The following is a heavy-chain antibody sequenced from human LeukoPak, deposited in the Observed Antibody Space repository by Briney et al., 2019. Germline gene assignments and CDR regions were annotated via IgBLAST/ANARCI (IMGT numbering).Heavy chain of an antibody. Sequence: QPGGTLRFSCAASGFTFSNYDMSWVRQAPGKGLEWVSVISSGGGSTYYADSVKGRFTISRDNSKNTLYLQMNSLRAEDTAVYYCAKKYSTGLDPWGQGTLVTVSS. J-gene: IGHJ5*02. CDR2: ISSGGGST. CDR1: GFTFSNYD. CDR3: AKKYSTGLDP. D-gene: IGHD1-26*01. V-gene: IGHV3-23*01.